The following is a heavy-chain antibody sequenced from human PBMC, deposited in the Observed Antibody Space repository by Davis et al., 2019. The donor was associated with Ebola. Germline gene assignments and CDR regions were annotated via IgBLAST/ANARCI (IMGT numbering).Heavy chain of an antibody. CDR3: ARELVVYAMGYYYYYGMDV. Sequence: GESLKISCAASGFTFSRYSMHWVRQAPGKGLEWVTVISYDGSNKYYADSVKGRFTISRDNSKNTLYLQMNTLRADDTAVYYCARELVVYAMGYYYYYGMDVWGQGTTVTVSS. V-gene: IGHV3-30-3*01. CDR2: ISYDGSNK. CDR1: GFTFSRYS. J-gene: IGHJ6*02. D-gene: IGHD2-8*02.